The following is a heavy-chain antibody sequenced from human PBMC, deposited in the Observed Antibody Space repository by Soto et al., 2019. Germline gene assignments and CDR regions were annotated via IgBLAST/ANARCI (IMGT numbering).Heavy chain of an antibody. Sequence: EVQLLESGGGLVQTGGSLRLSCVASGFTFTNYAMSWVRQAPGKGLEWVSGISGRGGSTYYADSVKGRCIISRDTSKNTVYLEMGSLGVEDTAVYYCAKVVSGSKDWFDPWGQGTRVTVSS. CDR3: AKVVSGSKDWFDP. V-gene: IGHV3-23*01. CDR2: ISGRGGST. J-gene: IGHJ5*02. CDR1: GFTFTNYA. D-gene: IGHD2-21*01.